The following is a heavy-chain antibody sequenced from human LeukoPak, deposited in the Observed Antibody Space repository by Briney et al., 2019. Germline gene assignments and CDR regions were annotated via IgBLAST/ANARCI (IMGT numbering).Heavy chain of an antibody. CDR3: VKDKDGYFYYMDV. Sequence: GRSLRLSCAASGFTFEDYAMHWVRQAPGRGLEWVSGISWNSDKIVYADSVKGRFTISRDSANNSLYLQMTSLRPEDTALYYCVKDKDGYFYYMDVWGKGSSVTVSS. J-gene: IGHJ6*03. V-gene: IGHV3-9*01. D-gene: IGHD4-17*01. CDR1: GFTFEDYA. CDR2: ISWNSDKI.